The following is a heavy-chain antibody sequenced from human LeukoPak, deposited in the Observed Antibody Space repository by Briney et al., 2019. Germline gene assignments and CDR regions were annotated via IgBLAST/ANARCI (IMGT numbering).Heavy chain of an antibody. CDR2: ISAYNGKT. V-gene: IGHV1-18*01. CDR3: ARDRLIYSGYGAFDY. CDR1: GYTFTSYG. J-gene: IGHJ4*02. Sequence: ASVKVSCKASGYTFTSYGISWVRQAPGQGIEWLGWISAYNGKTNYAQKLQGRVTRTIDTSTSTAYMELRSLRSDDTPVYYCARDRLIYSGYGAFDYWGQGTLVTVSS. D-gene: IGHD5-12*01.